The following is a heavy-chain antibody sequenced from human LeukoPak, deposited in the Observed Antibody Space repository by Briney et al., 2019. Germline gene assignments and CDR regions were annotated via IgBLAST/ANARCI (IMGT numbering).Heavy chain of an antibody. V-gene: IGHV3-30*18. CDR1: GFIFSSYG. J-gene: IGHJ6*02. CDR2: ISYDGSNK. CDR3: AKGTEYGMDV. Sequence: PGGSLRLSCAASGFIFSSYGMHWVRQAPGKGLEWVAVISYDGSNKYYADSVKGRFTISRDNSKNTLYLQMNSLRAEDTAVYYCAKGTEYGMDVWGQGTTVTVSS.